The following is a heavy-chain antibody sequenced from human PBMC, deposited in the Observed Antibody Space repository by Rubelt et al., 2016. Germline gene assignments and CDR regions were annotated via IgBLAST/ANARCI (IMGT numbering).Heavy chain of an antibody. V-gene: IGHV3-48*04. D-gene: IGHD5-18*01. CDR3: ARVRGYTYGYLDY. CDR2: ISSSSSLI. Sequence: VRPGGSLRLSCAASGFTFGGYSMNWLRQAPGKGLEWVSYISSSSSLIYYADSVKGRFTISRDNAKKSLSLQMNSLRAEDTAVYYCARVRGYTYGYLDYWGKGTLVTVS. J-gene: IGHJ4*02. CDR1: GFTFGGYS.